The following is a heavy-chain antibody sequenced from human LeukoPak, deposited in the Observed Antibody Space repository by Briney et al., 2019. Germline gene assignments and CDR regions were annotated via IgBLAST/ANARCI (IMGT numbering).Heavy chain of an antibody. CDR2: ISYDGSNK. J-gene: IGHJ6*02. V-gene: IGHV3-30*18. Sequence: GGSLRLSCAASGFTFSSYGMHWVRQAPGKGLEWVAVISYDGSNKYYADSVKGRFTISRDNSKNTPYLQMNSLRAEDTAVYYCAKDGSKMYYYDSSGYYYFPSGMDVWGQGTTVTVSS. CDR1: GFTFSSYG. D-gene: IGHD3-22*01. CDR3: AKDGSKMYYYDSSGYYYFPSGMDV.